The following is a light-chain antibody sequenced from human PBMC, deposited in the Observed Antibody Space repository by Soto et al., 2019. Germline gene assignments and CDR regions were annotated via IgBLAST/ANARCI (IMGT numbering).Light chain of an antibody. J-gene: IGKJ4*01. CDR1: QGVSND. CDR3: LQDFAYPLH. CDR2: AAS. Sequence: AIQMTQSPSSLSASVGDRVTITCRASQGVSNDVGWYQQKPGKAPRLLIYAASTLQSGVPSRFSGSQSATDFTLTISSLQPEDFATYYCLQDFAYPLHFGGGTKVAIK. V-gene: IGKV1-6*01.